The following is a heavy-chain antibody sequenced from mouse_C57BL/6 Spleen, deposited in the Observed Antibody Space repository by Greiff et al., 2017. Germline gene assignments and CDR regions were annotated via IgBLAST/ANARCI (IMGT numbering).Heavy chain of an antibody. J-gene: IGHJ3*01. CDR1: GYTFTSYW. D-gene: IGHD2-4*01. Sequence: VQLQQPGAELVKPGASVKLSCKASGYTFTSYWMHWVKQRPGQGLEWIGMIHPNSGSTNYNEKFKSKATLTVDKSSSTAYMQLSSLTSEDSAVYYCARIGLEGDYDWFAYWGQGTLVTVSA. CDR3: ARIGLEGDYDWFAY. V-gene: IGHV1-64*01. CDR2: IHPNSGST.